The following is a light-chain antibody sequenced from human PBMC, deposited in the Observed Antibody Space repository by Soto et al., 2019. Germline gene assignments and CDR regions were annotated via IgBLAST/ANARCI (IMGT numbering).Light chain of an antibody. V-gene: IGKV1-5*03. Sequence: DIQMTQSPSTLSASVGDRVTITCRASQSISSWLAWYQQKPGKAPKLLIYKASSLESGVPSRFSGSGSGTEFILTISSLQPDDFATYYCQQYNSYPPFGGGTKVDIK. CDR3: QQYNSYPP. CDR1: QSISSW. CDR2: KAS. J-gene: IGKJ4*01.